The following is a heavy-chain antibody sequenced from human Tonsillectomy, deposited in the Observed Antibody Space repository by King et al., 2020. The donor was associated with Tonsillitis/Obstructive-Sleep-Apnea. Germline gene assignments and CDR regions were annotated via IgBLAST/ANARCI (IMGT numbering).Heavy chain of an antibody. CDR1: GFTFGDYA. CDR3: TRVGYFDWLLPYYYGMDV. J-gene: IGHJ6*02. CDR2: IRSKAYGGTT. D-gene: IGHD3-9*01. V-gene: IGHV3-49*04. Sequence: VQLVESGGGLVQPGRSLRLSCTASGFTFGDYAMSWVRQAPGKGLEWVGFIRSKAYGGTTEYAASVKGRFTISRDDSKSIANLQMNSLKTEDTAVYYCTRVGYFDWLLPYYYGMDVWGQGTTVTVSS.